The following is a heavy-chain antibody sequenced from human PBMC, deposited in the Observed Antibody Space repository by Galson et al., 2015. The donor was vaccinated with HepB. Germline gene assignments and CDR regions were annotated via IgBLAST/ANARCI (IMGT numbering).Heavy chain of an antibody. CDR1: GFTFDDYA. Sequence: LRLSCATSGFTFDDYAMHWVRQAPGKGLEWVSGISWNSGSIGYADSVKGRFTISRDNAKNSLYLQMNSLRAEDTALYYCAKDRTPQTRYYYGMDVWGQGTTVTVSS. V-gene: IGHV3-9*01. CDR2: ISWNSGSI. CDR3: AKDRTPQTRYYYGMDV. D-gene: IGHD1-14*01. J-gene: IGHJ6*02.